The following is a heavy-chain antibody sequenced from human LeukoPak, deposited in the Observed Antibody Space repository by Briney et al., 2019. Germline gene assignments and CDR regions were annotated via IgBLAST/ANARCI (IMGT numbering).Heavy chain of an antibody. V-gene: IGHV3-21*01. D-gene: IGHD2-21*02. CDR3: ARDYFYCGGDCFVDY. J-gene: IGHJ4*02. CDR2: ISGSGRSI. Sequence: GGSLRLSCAASGFTFSDYGVNWVRQAPGKGPEWVSSISGSGRSIFYADSVRGRFTISRDNAKNSLYLQMNSLRAEDTAVYYCARDYFYCGGDCFVDYWGQGTLVTVSS. CDR1: GFTFSDYG.